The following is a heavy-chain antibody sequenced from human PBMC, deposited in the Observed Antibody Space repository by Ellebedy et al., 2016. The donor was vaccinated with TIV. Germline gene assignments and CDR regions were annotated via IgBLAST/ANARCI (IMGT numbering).Heavy chain of an antibody. V-gene: IGHV1-2*02. CDR3: ATLGVRSY. CDR1: GYTFTDYY. CDR2: INPNSGGT. Sequence: AASVKVSCKASGYTFTDYYMHWVRQAPGQGLEWMGWINPNSGGTKYAQKFQGRVTMIRDTSISTVYMEVSSLRADDTAVYYCATLGVRSYWGQGTLVTVSS. J-gene: IGHJ4*02. D-gene: IGHD2-8*01.